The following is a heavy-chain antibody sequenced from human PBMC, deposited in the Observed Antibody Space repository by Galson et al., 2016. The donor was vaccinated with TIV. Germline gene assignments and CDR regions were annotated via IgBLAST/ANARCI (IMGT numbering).Heavy chain of an antibody. CDR1: GYTLSEIA. D-gene: IGHD3-22*01. J-gene: IGHJ4*02. V-gene: IGHV1-24*01. CDR2: FDPEAGRT. Sequence: SVKVSCKVSGYTLSEIAMHWVRQAPGEGLEWVGGFDPEAGRTIYAQKFHGRVTVTEGTATDTAYMELNNLRSDDTAVYYCATVAWFPGLSLDSWGQGTLVIGSS. CDR3: ATVAWFPGLSLDS.